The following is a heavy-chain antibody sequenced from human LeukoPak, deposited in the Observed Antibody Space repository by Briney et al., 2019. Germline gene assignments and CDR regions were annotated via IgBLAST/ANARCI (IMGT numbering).Heavy chain of an antibody. CDR3: ARNSNFVGATNNDAFDI. CDR2: IYYSGST. D-gene: IGHD4-11*01. Sequence: SETLSLTCTVSGGSISSYYWSWIRQPPGKGPEWIGYIYYSGSTNYNPSLKSRVTISVDTSKNQFSLKLSSVTAADTAVYYCARNSNFVGATNNDAFDIWGQGTMVTVTS. CDR1: GGSISSYY. V-gene: IGHV4-59*08. J-gene: IGHJ3*02.